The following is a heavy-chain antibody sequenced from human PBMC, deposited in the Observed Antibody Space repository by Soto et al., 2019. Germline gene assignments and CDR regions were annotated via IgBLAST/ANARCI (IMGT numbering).Heavy chain of an antibody. CDR2: INSDGSST. D-gene: IGHD2-15*01. J-gene: IGHJ5*02. CDR3: ARDATPGYCSGGSCYSDNWFDP. Sequence: EVQLVESGGGLVQPGGSLRLSCAASGFTFSSYWMHWVRQAPGKGLVWVSRINSDGSSTSYADSVKGRFTISRDNAKNTLYLQMNSLRAEDTAVYYCARDATPGYCSGGSCYSDNWFDPWGQGNLVTVSS. V-gene: IGHV3-74*01. CDR1: GFTFSSYW.